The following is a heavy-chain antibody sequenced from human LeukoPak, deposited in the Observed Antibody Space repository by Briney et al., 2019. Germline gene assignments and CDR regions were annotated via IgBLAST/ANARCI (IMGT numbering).Heavy chain of an antibody. CDR2: ISWNSGSI. J-gene: IGHJ4*02. Sequence: GRSLRLSCAASGFTFDHYAMHWVRQVPGKGLEWVSGISWNSGSIGYADSVKGRFTISRDNAKNSLYLQMNSLRAEDTAVYYCARSGYYTGGFWGQGTLVTVSS. CDR3: ARSGYYTGGF. V-gene: IGHV3-9*01. CDR1: GFTFDHYA. D-gene: IGHD2-2*03.